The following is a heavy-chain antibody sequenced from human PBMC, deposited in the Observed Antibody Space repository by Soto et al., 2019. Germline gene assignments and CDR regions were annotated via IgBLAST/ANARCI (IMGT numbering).Heavy chain of an antibody. CDR2: IYYSGST. CDR1: GGSISSSSYY. J-gene: IGHJ5*02. Sequence: QLQLQESGPGLVKPSETLSLTCTVSGGSISSSSYYWGWIRQPPGKGLEWIGSIYYSGSTYYNPSLKSRVTISVDTSKNQFSLKLSSVTAADTAVYYCARRWGINWFDPWGQGTLVTVSS. CDR3: ARRWGINWFDP. V-gene: IGHV4-39*01. D-gene: IGHD3-16*01.